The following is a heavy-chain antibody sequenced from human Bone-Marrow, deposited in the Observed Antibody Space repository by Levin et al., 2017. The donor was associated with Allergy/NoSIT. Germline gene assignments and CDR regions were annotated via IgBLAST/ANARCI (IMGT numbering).Heavy chain of an antibody. CDR1: GFTFSSYG. J-gene: IGHJ6*03. D-gene: IGHD3-3*01. Sequence: GGSLRLSCAASGFTFSSYGMHWVRQAPGKGLEWVAVIWYDGSNKYYADSVKGRFTISRDNSKNTLYLQMNSLRAEDTAVYYCARDFPLHGITIFGVVILYYYYYMDVWGKGTTVTVSS. CDR3: ARDFPLHGITIFGVVILYYYYYMDV. V-gene: IGHV3-33*01. CDR2: IWYDGSNK.